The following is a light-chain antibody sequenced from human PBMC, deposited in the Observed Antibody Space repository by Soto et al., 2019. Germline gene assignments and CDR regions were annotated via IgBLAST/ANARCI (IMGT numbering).Light chain of an antibody. CDR1: QSVSNN. CDR2: GAS. V-gene: IGKV3-15*01. Sequence: EIVLTQSPATLSVSPGARATLSCRASQSVSNNLAWYQQKPGQTPRLLIYGASTRATGIPVRFSGSGSGTEFTLTISSLQSEDFAVYYCQQYNNWPPVTFGQGTKLEIK. CDR3: QQYNNWPPVT. J-gene: IGKJ2*01.